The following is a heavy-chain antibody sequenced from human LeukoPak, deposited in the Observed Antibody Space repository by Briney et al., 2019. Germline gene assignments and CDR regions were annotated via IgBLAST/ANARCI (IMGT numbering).Heavy chain of an antibody. CDR3: AKGLTTVTWHVYFDY. V-gene: IGHV3-30*18. D-gene: IGHD4-17*01. Sequence: GGSLRLSCAASGFTFSSYAMSWVRQAPGKGLEWVAVISYDGTNKYYADSVKGRFTISRDNSKNTLYPQMNSLRAEDTAVYYCAKGLTTVTWHVYFDYWGQGTLVTVSS. J-gene: IGHJ4*02. CDR1: GFTFSSYA. CDR2: ISYDGTNK.